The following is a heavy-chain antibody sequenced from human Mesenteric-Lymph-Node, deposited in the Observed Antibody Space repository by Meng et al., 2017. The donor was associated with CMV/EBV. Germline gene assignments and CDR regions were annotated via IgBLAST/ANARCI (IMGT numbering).Heavy chain of an antibody. V-gene: IGHV3-23*01. CDR1: GFTFSTSA. D-gene: IGHD3-22*01. CDR2: IGSNGDT. Sequence: LSCAASGFTFSTSAMTWVRQAPGKGLEYVSAIGSNGDTNYADSVKGRFTISRDNSKNTLDLQMNSLRAEDTALYYCVKKVPHPGPYEYWGQGTLVTVSS. CDR3: VKKVPHPGPYEY. J-gene: IGHJ1*01.